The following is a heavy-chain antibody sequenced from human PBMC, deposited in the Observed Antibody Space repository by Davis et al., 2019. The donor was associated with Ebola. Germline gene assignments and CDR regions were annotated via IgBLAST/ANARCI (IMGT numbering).Heavy chain of an antibody. J-gene: IGHJ6*02. Sequence: ASAKVSCKASAYTFTSYAMHWVRQAPGQRLEWMGWINAGNGNTKYSQKFQGRVTITRDTSASTAYMELSSLRSEDTAVYYCARERGAIVVVTYNYYYYGMDVWGQGTTVTVSS. CDR3: ARERGAIVVVTYNYYYYGMDV. CDR1: AYTFTSYA. V-gene: IGHV1-3*01. CDR2: INAGNGNT. D-gene: IGHD3-22*01.